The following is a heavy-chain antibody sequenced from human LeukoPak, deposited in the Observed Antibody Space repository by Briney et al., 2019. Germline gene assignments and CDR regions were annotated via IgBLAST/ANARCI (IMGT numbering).Heavy chain of an antibody. V-gene: IGHV4-4*02. J-gene: IGHJ4*02. D-gene: IGHD3-22*01. CDR2: MYLSGTT. CDR3: AGLVGRYSSGLYYYYFDY. Sequence: SETLSLTCTVSGDSINSLDLWSWVRQPSGKGLEWIGEMYLSGTTHSNPSVKSRVTISIDKSKNQFFLNLSSVTAADTAVYYCAGLVGRYSSGLYYYYFDYWGQGTLVTVSS. CDR1: GDSINSLDL.